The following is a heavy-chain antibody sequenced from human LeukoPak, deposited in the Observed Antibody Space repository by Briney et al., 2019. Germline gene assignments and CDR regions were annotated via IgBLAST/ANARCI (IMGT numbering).Heavy chain of an antibody. J-gene: IGHJ4*02. CDR1: GYTFTSYY. CDR2: INPSGGST. CDR3: AREKHDSSGYYPTWNY. Sequence: GASVKVSCKASGYTFTSYYMHWVRQAPGQGLEWMGIINPSGGSTSYAQKFQGRVTMTRDTSTSTVYMELSSLRSEDMAVYYCAREKHDSSGYYPTWNYWGQGTLVTVSS. V-gene: IGHV1-46*03. D-gene: IGHD3-22*01.